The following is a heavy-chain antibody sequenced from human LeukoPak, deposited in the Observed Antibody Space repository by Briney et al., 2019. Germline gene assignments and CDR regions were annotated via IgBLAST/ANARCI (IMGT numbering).Heavy chain of an antibody. V-gene: IGHV3-33*06. Sequence: GGSLRLSCAASGFTFSSYGMHWVRQAPGKGLEWVAVIWYDGSNKYYADSVKGRFTISRDNSKNTLYLQMNSLRAEDTAVYYCAKDTAGYSSGWFNLHYYGMDVWGQGTTVTVSS. CDR1: GFTFSSYG. J-gene: IGHJ6*02. D-gene: IGHD6-19*01. CDR2: IWYDGSNK. CDR3: AKDTAGYSSGWFNLHYYGMDV.